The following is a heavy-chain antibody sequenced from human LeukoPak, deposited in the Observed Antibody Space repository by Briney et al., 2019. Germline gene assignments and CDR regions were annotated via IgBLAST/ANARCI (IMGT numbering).Heavy chain of an antibody. V-gene: IGHV4-61*02. Sequence: PSETLSLTCAVSGGSITSGTYYWTWIRQPAGKGLEWIGRIHTSRSTNYNPSRNSRVTISLDPSKNQFSLRLSSVTAADTAVYYCATDRPGSYFDYWGQGTLVTVSS. J-gene: IGHJ4*02. D-gene: IGHD2-2*01. CDR3: ATDRPGSYFDY. CDR1: GGSITSGTYY. CDR2: IHTSRST.